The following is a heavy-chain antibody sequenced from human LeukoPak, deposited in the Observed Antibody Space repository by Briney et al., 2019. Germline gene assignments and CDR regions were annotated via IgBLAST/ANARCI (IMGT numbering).Heavy chain of an antibody. CDR2: ITSSSSYI. CDR3: ARDPYSGNYGAYYYYYMDV. V-gene: IGHV3-21*06. J-gene: IGHJ6*03. Sequence: GGSLRLSCATSGFTFSAYSMNWVRQAPGKGLEWVSSITSSSSYIYYADSVKGRFTISRDNAKNSLYLQMDSLRVEDTAVYYCARDPYSGNYGAYYYYYMDVWGKGTTVTISS. D-gene: IGHD1-26*01. CDR1: GFTFSAYS.